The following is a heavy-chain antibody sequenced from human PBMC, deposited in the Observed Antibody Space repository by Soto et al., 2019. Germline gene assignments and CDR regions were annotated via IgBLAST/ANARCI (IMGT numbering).Heavy chain of an antibody. Sequence: PSETLSLTCAVYGGSFSGYYWSWIRQPPGKGLEWIGEINHSGSTNYNPSLKSRVTISVDTSKNQFSLKLSSVTAADTAVYYCARITYYYDSSGYYLAYWGQGTLVTFYS. V-gene: IGHV4-34*01. D-gene: IGHD3-22*01. CDR1: GGSFSGYY. J-gene: IGHJ4*02. CDR3: ARITYYYDSSGYYLAY. CDR2: INHSGST.